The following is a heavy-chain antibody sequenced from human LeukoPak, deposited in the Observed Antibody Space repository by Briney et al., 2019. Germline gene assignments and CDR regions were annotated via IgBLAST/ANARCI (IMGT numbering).Heavy chain of an antibody. Sequence: SETLSLTCTVSGGSISSSSYYWGWIRQPPGKGLEWIGSIYYSGSTYYNSSLKSRVTISVDTSKNKFSLKLSSVTAADTAVYYCARPYYYDSSGLFDYWGQGTLVTVSS. J-gene: IGHJ4*02. V-gene: IGHV4-39*01. CDR2: IYYSGST. CDR3: ARPYYYDSSGLFDY. D-gene: IGHD3-22*01. CDR1: GGSISSSSYY.